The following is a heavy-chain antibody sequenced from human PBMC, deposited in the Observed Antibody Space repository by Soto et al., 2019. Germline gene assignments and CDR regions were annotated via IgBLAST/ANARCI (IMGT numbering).Heavy chain of an antibody. J-gene: IGHJ4*02. Sequence: GSLRLSCSGSEFIFSIYAIHWVRQAPGKGLEYVSFISIDGSRTHYADSVKGRFTISRDNSKNTLYLQMNSLRAEDTAVYYCARVVWNLRTFDYWGQGALVTVSP. V-gene: IGHV3-64*04. D-gene: IGHD1-1*01. CDR2: ISIDGSRT. CDR3: ARVVWNLRTFDY. CDR1: EFIFSIYA.